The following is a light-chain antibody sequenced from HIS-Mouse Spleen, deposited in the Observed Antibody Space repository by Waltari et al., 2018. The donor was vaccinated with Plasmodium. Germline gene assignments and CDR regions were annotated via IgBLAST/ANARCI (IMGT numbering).Light chain of an antibody. CDR3: QQYGSSPYT. J-gene: IGKJ2*01. V-gene: IGKV3-20*01. Sequence: EIVLMQSTGTLSLSPGDRATLSCRAIQSVSGSYLSWYQQKPGQSPILLIYGASIRATGIPDSFSGSWSGTDFTLTIIRLEPEDFAVYYCQQYGSSPYTFVQGTKLEI. CDR1: QSVSGSY. CDR2: GAS.